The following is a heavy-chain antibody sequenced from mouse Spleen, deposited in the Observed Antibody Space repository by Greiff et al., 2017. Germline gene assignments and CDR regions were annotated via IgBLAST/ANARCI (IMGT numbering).Heavy chain of an antibody. J-gene: IGHJ4*01. CDR3: TRGKYGNYRIDAMDY. CDR2: IDPETGGT. V-gene: IGHV1-15*01. Sequence: QVQLQQSGAELVRPGASVTLSCKASGYTFTDYEMHWVKQTPVHGLEWIGAIDPETGGTAYNQKFKGKATLTADKSSSTAYMELRSLTSEDSAVYYCTRGKYGNYRIDAMDYWGQGTSVTVSS. D-gene: IGHD2-10*02. CDR1: GYTFTDYE.